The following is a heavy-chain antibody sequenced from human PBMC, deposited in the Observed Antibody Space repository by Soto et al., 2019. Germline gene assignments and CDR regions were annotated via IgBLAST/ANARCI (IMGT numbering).Heavy chain of an antibody. CDR1: GFTFSSYA. CDR3: ARDPGIAVAPFDY. Sequence: QVQLVESGGGVVQPGRSLRLSCAASGFTFSSYAMHWVRQAPGKGLEWVAVISYDGSNKYYADSVKGRFTISRDNSKNTLYQQLNRLRAEDTAVYYCARDPGIAVAPFDYSGQGTLVTVSS. V-gene: IGHV3-30-3*01. CDR2: ISYDGSNK. D-gene: IGHD6-19*01. J-gene: IGHJ4*02.